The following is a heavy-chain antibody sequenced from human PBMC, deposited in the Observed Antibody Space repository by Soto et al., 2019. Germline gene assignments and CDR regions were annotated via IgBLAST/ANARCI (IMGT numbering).Heavy chain of an antibody. CDR3: ARSSGDDFFYYGMDV. J-gene: IGHJ6*02. CDR1: GASITSHY. V-gene: IGHV4-59*10. Sequence: LSLTCSVSGASITSHYWNWIRQSAGEGLQWIGRVYARGATNYNPSLKSRVTISGDTSKNQFSLKLTSVTAADTAVYYCARSSGDDFFYYGMDVWGHGTTVTVSS. CDR2: VYARGAT. D-gene: IGHD4-17*01.